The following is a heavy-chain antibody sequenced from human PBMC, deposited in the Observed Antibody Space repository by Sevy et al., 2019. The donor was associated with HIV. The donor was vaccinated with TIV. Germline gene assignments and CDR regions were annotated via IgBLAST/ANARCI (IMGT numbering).Heavy chain of an antibody. J-gene: IGHJ6*02. CDR3: ARGRFFSSLGGSTNYYYYGMDV. D-gene: IGHD2-2*01. Sequence: ASVKVSCKASGGTFSSYAISWVRQAPGQGLEWMGGSIPIFGTANYAQKFQGRVTITADESTGTAYMELSSLRFEDTAVYYCARGRFFSSLGGSTNYYYYGMDVWGQGTTVTVSS. V-gene: IGHV1-69*13. CDR1: GGTFSSYA. CDR2: SIPIFGTA.